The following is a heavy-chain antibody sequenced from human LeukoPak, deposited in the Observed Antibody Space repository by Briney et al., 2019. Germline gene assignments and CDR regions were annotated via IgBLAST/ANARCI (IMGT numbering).Heavy chain of an antibody. J-gene: IGHJ4*02. Sequence: GGSLRLSCAASRFTFSNAWMNWVRQAPGKGLEWVGRIKSKGDGETTDYAAPVKGRFTISRDDSNNMVYLQMNSLKIEDTAVYYCAIDEPNYAPYDFDYWGQGTLVTVSS. D-gene: IGHD4/OR15-4a*01. CDR3: AIDEPNYAPYDFDY. CDR1: RFTFSNAW. V-gene: IGHV3-15*01. CDR2: IKSKGDGETT.